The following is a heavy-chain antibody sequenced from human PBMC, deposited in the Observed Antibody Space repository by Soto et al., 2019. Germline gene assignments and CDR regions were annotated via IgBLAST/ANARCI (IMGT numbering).Heavy chain of an antibody. CDR2: INHSGST. Sequence: PSETLSLTCAVYGGSFSGYYWSWIRQPPGKGLEWIGEINHSGSTNYNPSLKSRVTISVDTSKNQFSLKLSSVTAADTAVYYCARVPHRVSITRIDPWGQGTLVTVSS. CDR1: GGSFSGYY. V-gene: IGHV4-34*01. CDR3: ARVPHRVSITRIDP. D-gene: IGHD1-20*01. J-gene: IGHJ5*02.